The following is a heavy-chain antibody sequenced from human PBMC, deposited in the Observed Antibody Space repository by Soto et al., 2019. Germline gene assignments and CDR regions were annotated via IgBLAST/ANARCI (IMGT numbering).Heavy chain of an antibody. CDR3: AKEGPVVVVVAATLDY. Sequence: EVQLLESGGGLVQPGGSLRLSCAASGFTFSSYAMSWVRQAPGKGLEWVSAISGSGGSTYYADSVKGRFTISRDNSKNTLYLQMNSVRAEDTAVYYCAKEGPVVVVVAATLDYWGQGTLVTVSS. CDR1: GFTFSSYA. V-gene: IGHV3-23*01. D-gene: IGHD2-15*01. J-gene: IGHJ4*02. CDR2: ISGSGGST.